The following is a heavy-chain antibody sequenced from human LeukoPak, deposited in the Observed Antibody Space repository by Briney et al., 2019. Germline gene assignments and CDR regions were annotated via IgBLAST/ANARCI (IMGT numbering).Heavy chain of an antibody. CDR1: GFTFSSYA. CDR3: ARDPGGGFKQWLALDY. J-gene: IGHJ4*02. CDR2: ISYDGSNK. V-gene: IGHV3-30*04. Sequence: GRSLRLSCAASGFTFSSYAMHWVRQAPGKGLEWVAVISYDGSNKYYADSVKGRFTISRDNSKNTLYLQMNSLRAEDTAVYYCARDPGGGFKQWLALDYWGQGTLVTASS. D-gene: IGHD6-19*01.